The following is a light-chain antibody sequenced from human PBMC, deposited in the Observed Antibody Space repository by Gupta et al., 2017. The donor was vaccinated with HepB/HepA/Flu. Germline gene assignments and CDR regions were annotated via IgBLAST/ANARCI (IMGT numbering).Light chain of an antibody. CDR1: QSVSSN. J-gene: IGKJ4*01. Sequence: EIVMTQSPATLSVSPGERATLSCRASQSVSSNLAWYQQKPGQAPRLLIYGASTRCTGIPARFSGSGYGTEFTLTISSLQSEDFAVYYCQQYKNWPPLTFGGGTKVEIK. CDR3: QQYKNWPPLT. CDR2: GAS. V-gene: IGKV3-15*01.